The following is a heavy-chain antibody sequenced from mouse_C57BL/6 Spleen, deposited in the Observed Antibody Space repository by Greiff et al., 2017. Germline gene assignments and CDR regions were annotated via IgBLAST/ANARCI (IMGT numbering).Heavy chain of an antibody. D-gene: IGHD1-1*01. CDR2: IDPSDSET. V-gene: IGHV1-52*01. J-gene: IGHJ1*03. CDR1: GYTFTSYW. Sequence: QVQLQQPGAELVRPGSSVKLSCKASGYTFTSYWMTWVKQRPIKGLEWIGNIDPSDSETHYNQKVKDKATLTGDKSSSTSYMQLSRLTSEDSSVYYCSKWITTVVGYFDVWGTGTTVTVSS. CDR3: SKWITTVVGYFDV.